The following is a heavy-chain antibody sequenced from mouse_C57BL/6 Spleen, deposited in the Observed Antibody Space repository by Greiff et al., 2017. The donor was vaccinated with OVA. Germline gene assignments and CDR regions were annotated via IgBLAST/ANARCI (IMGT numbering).Heavy chain of an antibody. J-gene: IGHJ2*01. CDR3: VRQGNYFFDY. CDR1: GFSFNTYA. CDR2: IRSKSNNYAT. V-gene: IGHV10-1*01. Sequence: EVQLVESGGGLVQPKGSLKLSCAASGFSFNTYAMNWVRQAPGKGLEWVARIRSKSNNYATYYADSVKDRFTISRDDSESMLYLQMNNLKTEDTAMYYCVRQGNYFFDYWGQGTTLTVSS.